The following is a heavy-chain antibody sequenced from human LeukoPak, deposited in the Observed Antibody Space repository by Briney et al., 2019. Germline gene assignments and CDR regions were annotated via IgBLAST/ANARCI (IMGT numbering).Heavy chain of an antibody. Sequence: ASLKVSCKASGYTFTNYGISWVRQAPGQGLEWMGWISAYNGNTNYAQKLQGRVIMTTDTSTSTAYMELRSLRSDDTAVYYCASSGLGSYWTHYYWGQGTLVAVSS. CDR2: ISAYNGNT. CDR3: ASSGLGSYWTHYY. CDR1: GYTFTNYG. V-gene: IGHV1-18*01. J-gene: IGHJ4*02. D-gene: IGHD3-10*01.